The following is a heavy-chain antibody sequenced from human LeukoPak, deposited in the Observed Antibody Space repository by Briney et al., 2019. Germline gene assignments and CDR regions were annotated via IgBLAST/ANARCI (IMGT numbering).Heavy chain of an antibody. CDR3: ARAGREMATIRYYFDY. D-gene: IGHD5-24*01. CDR1: GFTFSSYA. J-gene: IGHJ4*02. Sequence: GGSLRLSCAASGFTFSSYAMSWVRQAPGKGLEWVSSISSSSSYIYYADSVKGRFTISRDNAKNSLYLQMNSLRAEDTAVYYCARAGREMATIRYYFDYWGQGTLVTVSS. V-gene: IGHV3-21*01. CDR2: ISSSSSYI.